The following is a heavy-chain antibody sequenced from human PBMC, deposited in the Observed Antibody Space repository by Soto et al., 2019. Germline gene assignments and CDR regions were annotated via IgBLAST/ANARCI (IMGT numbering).Heavy chain of an antibody. CDR2: IWYDGSNT. CDR3: ASDVLIGSGGYHGMDV. D-gene: IGHD6-19*01. Sequence: GGSLRLSCAASGFTFSSYGMHWVRQAPGKGLEWVAVIWYDGSNTYYADSVKGRFTISRDNSKNTLYLQMNSLRAEDTAVYYCASDVLIGSGGYHGMDVWGHGTTVTVS. J-gene: IGHJ6*02. CDR1: GFTFSSYG. V-gene: IGHV3-33*01.